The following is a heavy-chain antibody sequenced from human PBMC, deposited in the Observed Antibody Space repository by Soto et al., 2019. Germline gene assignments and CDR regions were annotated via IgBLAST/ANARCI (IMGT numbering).Heavy chain of an antibody. D-gene: IGHD3-10*01. CDR1: GFTFSSYW. CDR2: INSDGSST. CDR3: AKAREVTLVRISLAQ. V-gene: IGHV3-74*01. Sequence: GGSLRLSCAASGFTFSSYWMHWVRQAPGKGLVWVSRINSDGSSTSYADSVKGRFTISRDNAKNTLYLQMNSLRAEDTAIYYCAKAREVTLVRISLAQWGQGTLVTVSS. J-gene: IGHJ4*02.